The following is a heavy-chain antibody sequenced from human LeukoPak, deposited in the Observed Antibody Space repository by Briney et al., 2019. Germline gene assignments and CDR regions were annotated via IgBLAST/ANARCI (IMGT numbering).Heavy chain of an antibody. V-gene: IGHV3-23*01. CDR2: ISGSGGST. D-gene: IGHD3-22*01. Sequence: GGSLRLSCAASGFTFSSYAMSWVRQAPGKGLEWVSAISGSGGSTYYADSVKGRFTISRDNSKNTLYLQMNSLRAEDTAVYYCAKPLRPTYYYDSSGSLSFDYWGQGTLVTVSS. J-gene: IGHJ4*02. CDR1: GFTFSSYA. CDR3: AKPLRPTYYYDSSGSLSFDY.